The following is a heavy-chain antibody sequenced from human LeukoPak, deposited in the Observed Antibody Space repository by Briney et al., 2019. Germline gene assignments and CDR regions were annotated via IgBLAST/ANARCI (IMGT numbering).Heavy chain of an antibody. Sequence: GGSLRLSCAASGFTFSSYSMNWVRQAPGKGLEWVSSISSSSSYIYYADSVKGRFTISRDNAKNSLYLQMNSLRAEDTAVYYCARDTEGYSSSWYYYYGMDVWGQGTTVTVSS. CDR2: ISSSSSYI. D-gene: IGHD6-13*01. CDR3: ARDTEGYSSSWYYYYGMDV. V-gene: IGHV3-21*01. J-gene: IGHJ6*02. CDR1: GFTFSSYS.